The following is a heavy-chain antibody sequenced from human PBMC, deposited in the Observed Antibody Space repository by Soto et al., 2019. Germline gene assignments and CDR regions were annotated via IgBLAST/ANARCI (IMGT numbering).Heavy chain of an antibody. J-gene: IGHJ4*02. CDR3: ESDAKRRDGYNFDS. D-gene: IGHD5-12*01. CDR1: GFIFTDYS. V-gene: IGHV3-11*01. CDR2: ISNGDETT. Sequence: PGGSLRLSCSASGFIFTDYSMTWIRQAPGKGLEWVSYISNGDETTQYADSVKGRFSVSRDNAKKVLFLQMNSLRVDDTAVYYCESDAKRRDGYNFDSWGRGALVTVSS.